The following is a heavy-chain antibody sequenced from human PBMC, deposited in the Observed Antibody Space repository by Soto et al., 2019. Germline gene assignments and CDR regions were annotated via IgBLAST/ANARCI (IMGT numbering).Heavy chain of an antibody. D-gene: IGHD3-3*01. CDR2: IYYSGST. V-gene: IGHV4-61*01. J-gene: IGHJ5*02. CDR1: GGSVSSGSYY. Sequence: ASETLSLTCTVSGGSVSSGSYYWSWIRQPPGKGLEWIGYIYYSGSTNYNPSLKSRVTISVDTSKNQFSLKLSSVTAADTAVYYCARGEYYDFWSGYSAPFDPWGQGTLVTVSS. CDR3: ARGEYYDFWSGYSAPFDP.